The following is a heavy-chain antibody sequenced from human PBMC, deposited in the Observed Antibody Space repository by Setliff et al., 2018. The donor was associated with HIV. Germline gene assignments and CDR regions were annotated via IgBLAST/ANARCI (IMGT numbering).Heavy chain of an antibody. V-gene: IGHV4-34*01. Sequence: PSETLSLTCTVYGGSFSGYYWSWIRQPPGEGLEWIGEINVGGSTNYNPSLKSRVTISVDTSKNQFSLRLTYVTAADTALYYCARATGPTYYFDFWVPETLLVTVSS. CDR2: INVGGST. J-gene: IGHJ4*03. CDR3: ARATGPTYYFDF. CDR1: GGSFSGYY.